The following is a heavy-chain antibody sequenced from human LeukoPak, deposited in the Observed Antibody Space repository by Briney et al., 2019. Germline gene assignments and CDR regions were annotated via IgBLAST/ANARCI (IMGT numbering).Heavy chain of an antibody. D-gene: IGHD5-24*01. CDR1: GFTFSSYG. J-gene: IGHJ4*02. Sequence: GGSLRLSCAASGFTFSSYGMHWVRQAPGKGLEWVAVIWYDGSNKYYAASVKGRFTISRYNSKNTLYLQMNSLRAEDTAVYYCAKDVGRDGYNFAFDYWGQGTLVTVSS. V-gene: IGHV3-33*06. CDR3: AKDVGRDGYNFAFDY. CDR2: IWYDGSNK.